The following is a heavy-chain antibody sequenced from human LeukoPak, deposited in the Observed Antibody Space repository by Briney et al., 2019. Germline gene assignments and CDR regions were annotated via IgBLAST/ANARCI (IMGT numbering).Heavy chain of an antibody. V-gene: IGHV4-61*05. CDR3: ARGTTPRPGRYRTYWFFDL. Sequence: PSETLSLTCTVSGGSISSSSYYWGWIRQPPGKGLEWIGYICYNGTTNYNPSLKSRVTISVDTSKNQFSLKLSSLTAADTAVYYCARGTTPRPGRYRTYWFFDLWGRGTLVTVSS. CDR1: GGSISSSSYY. CDR2: ICYNGTT. D-gene: IGHD3-9*01. J-gene: IGHJ2*01.